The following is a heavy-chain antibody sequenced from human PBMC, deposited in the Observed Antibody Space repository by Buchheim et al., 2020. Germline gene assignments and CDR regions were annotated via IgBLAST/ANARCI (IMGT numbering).Heavy chain of an antibody. Sequence: EVQLVESGGGLVKPGGSLRLSCAASGFTFSSYSMNWVRQAPGKGLEWVSSISSISSYIYYADSVKGRFTISRDNAKNSRYPQMNSLRAGDTAVYYCAREGQSSGMDVWGQGTT. CDR2: ISSISSYI. V-gene: IGHV3-21*01. J-gene: IGHJ6*02. D-gene: IGHD3-10*01. CDR1: GFTFSSYS. CDR3: AREGQSSGMDV.